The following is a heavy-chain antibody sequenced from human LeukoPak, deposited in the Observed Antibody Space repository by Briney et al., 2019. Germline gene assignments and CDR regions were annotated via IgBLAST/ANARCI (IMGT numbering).Heavy chain of an antibody. V-gene: IGHV1-2*02. CDR3: ARPNFSWGQQLVKLGY. D-gene: IGHD6-13*01. CDR1: GYTFTGYY. Sequence: ASVKVSCKASGYTFTGYYMHWVRQAPGQGLEWMGWINPNSGGTNYALKFQGRVTMTRDTSISTAYMELSRLRSDDTAVYYCARPNFSWGQQLVKLGYWGQGTLVTVSS. J-gene: IGHJ4*02. CDR2: INPNSGGT.